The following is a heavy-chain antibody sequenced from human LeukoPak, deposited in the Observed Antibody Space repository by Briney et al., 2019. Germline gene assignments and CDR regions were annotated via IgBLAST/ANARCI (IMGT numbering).Heavy chain of an antibody. CDR2: ISAYNGNT. Sequence: GASVKVSCKASGYTFTSYGISWVRQAPGQGPEWMGWISAYNGNTNYAQKLQGRVTMTTDTSTSTAYMELRSLRSDDTAVYYCARVSADDYYYYYYYMDVWGKGTTVTVSS. J-gene: IGHJ6*03. D-gene: IGHD1-1*01. CDR3: ARVSADDYYYYYYYMDV. CDR1: GYTFTSYG. V-gene: IGHV1-18*01.